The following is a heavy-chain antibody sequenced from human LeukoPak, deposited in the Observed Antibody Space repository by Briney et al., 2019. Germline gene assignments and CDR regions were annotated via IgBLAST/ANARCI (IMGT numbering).Heavy chain of an antibody. CDR1: GDSISSGSYY. Sequence: PSETLSLTCTVSGDSISSGSYYWGWIRQPPGKGLEWIGTIYYSGNTYYNPSLESRVTISLDTSKNQFSLKLTSATAADTAVYFCAGGEYQLLPYLNDAFDIWGQGTMVTVSS. CDR3: AGGEYQLLPYLNDAFDI. V-gene: IGHV4-39*07. D-gene: IGHD2-2*01. J-gene: IGHJ3*02. CDR2: IYYSGNT.